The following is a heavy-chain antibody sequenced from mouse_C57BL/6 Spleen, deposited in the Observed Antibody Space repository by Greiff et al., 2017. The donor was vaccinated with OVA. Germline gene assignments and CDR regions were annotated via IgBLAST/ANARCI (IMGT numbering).Heavy chain of an antibody. CDR1: GYAFSSYW. J-gene: IGHJ3*01. D-gene: IGHD1-1*01. CDR3: ARSFTTVVAKRPWFAY. V-gene: IGHV1-80*01. Sequence: QVQLQQSGAELVKPGASVKISCKASGYAFSSYWMNWVKQRPGKGLELIGQIYPGDGDTNYNGKFKGKATLTADKSSSTAYMQLSSLTSEDSAVYFCARSFTTVVAKRPWFAYWGQGTLVTVSA. CDR2: IYPGDGDT.